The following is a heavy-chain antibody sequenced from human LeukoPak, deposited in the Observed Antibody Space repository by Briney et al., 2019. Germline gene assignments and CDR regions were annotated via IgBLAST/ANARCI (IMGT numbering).Heavy chain of an antibody. D-gene: IGHD6-13*01. J-gene: IGHJ4*02. CDR1: GYTFTGYY. CDR3: ARDSPYSSSSLGFDY. CDR2: INPNSGGT. Sequence: GASVKVSCKASGYTFTGYYMHWVRQAPGQGLEWMGWINPNSGGTNYAQKFQGRVTMTRDTSISTAYMELSRLRSDDTAVYYCARDSPYSSSSLGFDYWGQGTLVTVSS. V-gene: IGHV1-2*02.